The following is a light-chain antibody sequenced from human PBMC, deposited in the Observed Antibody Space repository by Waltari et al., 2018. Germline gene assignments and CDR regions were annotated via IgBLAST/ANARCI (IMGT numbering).Light chain of an antibody. CDR1: DIGSQS. CDR2: YDT. Sequence: SSELTQPPSVSVAPGKTARITCGGHDIGSQSVHWYQQKPGQAPGVVIHYDTDRPSGIRGGVSGANAGNTATLTISRVEAGDEADYYWQVWDIRTDQPIFGGGTKLTVL. CDR3: QVWDIRTDQPI. J-gene: IGLJ2*01. V-gene: IGLV3-21*04.